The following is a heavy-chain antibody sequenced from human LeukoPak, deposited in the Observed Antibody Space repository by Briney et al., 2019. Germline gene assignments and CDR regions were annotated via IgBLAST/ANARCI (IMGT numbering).Heavy chain of an antibody. V-gene: IGHV1-2*02. Sequence: GSSVKVSCKASGYTFTGYYMHWVRQSPGQGLEWMGWINPNSGGTNYAQKFQGRVTMTRDTSISTAYMELSRLRSDDTAVYYCARRSSSWYYFDYWGQGTLVTVSS. D-gene: IGHD6-13*01. CDR3: ARRSSSWYYFDY. J-gene: IGHJ4*02. CDR1: GYTFTGYY. CDR2: INPNSGGT.